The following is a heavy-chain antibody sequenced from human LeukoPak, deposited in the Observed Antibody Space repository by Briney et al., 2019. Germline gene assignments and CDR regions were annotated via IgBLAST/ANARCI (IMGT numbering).Heavy chain of an antibody. Sequence: PSETLSLTCTVSGGSISSSSYYWGWIRQPPGKGLEWIGSIYYSGSTYYNPSLKSRVTISVDTSKNQFSLKLSSVTAADTAVYYCARGVPDYDFWSGYYTGLYYYYYMDVWGKGTTVTVSS. CDR1: GGSISSSSYY. V-gene: IGHV4-39*07. CDR2: IYYSGST. D-gene: IGHD3-3*01. J-gene: IGHJ6*03. CDR3: ARGVPDYDFWSGYYTGLYYYYYMDV.